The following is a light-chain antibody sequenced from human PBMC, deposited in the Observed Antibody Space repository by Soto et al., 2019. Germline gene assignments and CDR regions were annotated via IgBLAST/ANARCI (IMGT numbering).Light chain of an antibody. CDR1: SSDVGGYNY. Sequence: QSVLTQPPSASGSPGQSVTISCTGTSSDVGGYNYVSWYQQHPGKAPKLMIYEVTEWPSGVPDRFSGSKSGSTASLTVSGLQAEDEADYYCSSYAGSNNLVFGGGTKLTVL. J-gene: IGLJ3*02. CDR3: SSYAGSNNLV. CDR2: EVT. V-gene: IGLV2-8*01.